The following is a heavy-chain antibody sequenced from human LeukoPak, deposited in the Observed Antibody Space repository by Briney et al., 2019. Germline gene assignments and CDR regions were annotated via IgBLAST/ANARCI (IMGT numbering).Heavy chain of an antibody. V-gene: IGHV1-18*01. CDR3: MRVPELPEF. J-gene: IGHJ4*02. Sequence: ASVKVSCKAFGYIFTNYGINWVRQAPGQGLEWMGWINAYNGNTNYSRKFQDRVTMTTDTSTTTASMELRSLTSADTAVYYCMRVPELPEFWGQGTLVTVSS. CDR1: GYIFTNYG. D-gene: IGHD2-15*01. CDR2: INAYNGNT.